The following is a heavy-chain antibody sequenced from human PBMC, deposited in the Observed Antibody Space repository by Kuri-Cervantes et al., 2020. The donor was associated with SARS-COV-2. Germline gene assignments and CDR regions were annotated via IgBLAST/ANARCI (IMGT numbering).Heavy chain of an antibody. CDR3: ARVTDYDFWTGRNWFDP. CDR2: IYHSGST. D-gene: IGHD3-3*01. CDR1: GGSISSGGYS. J-gene: IGHJ5*02. Sequence: SETLSLTCAVSGGSISSGGYSWSWIRQPPGKGLEWIGYIYHSGSTYYNPSLKSRVTISVDRSKNQFSLKLSSVTAADTAVYYCARVTDYDFWTGRNWFDPWGQGTLVTVSS. V-gene: IGHV4-30-2*01.